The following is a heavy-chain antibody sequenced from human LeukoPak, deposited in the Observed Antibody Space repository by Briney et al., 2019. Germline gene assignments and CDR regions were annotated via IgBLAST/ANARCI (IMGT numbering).Heavy chain of an antibody. CDR3: ARGLITMVRGVINLDAFDI. Sequence: GASVTVSCKASGYTFTSYYMHWVRQAPGQGLEWMGLINPSGGSTSYAQKFQGRVTMTRDMSTSTVYMELSSLRSEDTAVYYCARGLITMVRGVINLDAFDIWGQGTMVTVSS. CDR2: INPSGGST. V-gene: IGHV1-46*01. CDR1: GYTFTSYY. D-gene: IGHD3-10*01. J-gene: IGHJ3*02.